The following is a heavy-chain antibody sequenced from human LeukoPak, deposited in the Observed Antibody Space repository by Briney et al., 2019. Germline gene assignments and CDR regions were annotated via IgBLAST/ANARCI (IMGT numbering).Heavy chain of an antibody. V-gene: IGHV3-15*01. D-gene: IGHD4-17*01. Sequence: GGSLRFSCAASGFTFSNAWMSWVRQAPGKGLEWVGRIKSKTDGGTTDYAAPAKGRFTISRDDSKNTLYLQMNSLKTEDTAVYYCTTELATVTLDYWGQGTLVTVSS. CDR3: TTELATVTLDY. J-gene: IGHJ4*02. CDR2: IKSKTDGGTT. CDR1: GFTFSNAW.